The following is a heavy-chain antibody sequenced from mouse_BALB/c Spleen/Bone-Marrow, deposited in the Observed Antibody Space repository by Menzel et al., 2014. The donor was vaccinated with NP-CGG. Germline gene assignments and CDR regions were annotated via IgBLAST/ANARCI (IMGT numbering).Heavy chain of an antibody. D-gene: IGHD1-1*01. CDR1: GFTFSSFG. Sequence: EVMLVESGGGLVQPGGSRKLSCAASGFTFSSFGMHWVRQAPEKGLEWVAYISSGSSTIYYADTVKGRFTISRDNPKNTLFLQMTSLRSEDTAMYYCARPFYYYSDAWGAGTTVAGSS. V-gene: IGHV5-17*02. CDR3: ARPFYYYSDA. J-gene: IGHJ1*01. CDR2: ISSGSSTI.